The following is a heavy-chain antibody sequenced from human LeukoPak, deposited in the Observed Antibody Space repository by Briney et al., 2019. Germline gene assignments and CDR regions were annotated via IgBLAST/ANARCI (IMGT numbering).Heavy chain of an antibody. J-gene: IGHJ5*02. CDR2: IYTSGST. CDR3: ARDYGLEWLLFRPVPSNWFDP. V-gene: IGHV4-4*07. D-gene: IGHD3-3*01. CDR1: GGSISSYY. Sequence: NSSETLSLTCTVSGGSISSYYWSWIRQPAGKGLEWIGRIYTSGSTNYNPSLKSRVTMSVDTSKNQFSLRLSFVTAADTAVYYCARDYGLEWLLFRPVPSNWFDPWGQGTLVTVSS.